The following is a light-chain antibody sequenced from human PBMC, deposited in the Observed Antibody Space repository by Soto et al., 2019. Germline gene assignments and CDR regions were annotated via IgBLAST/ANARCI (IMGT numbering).Light chain of an antibody. CDR2: EVN. Sequence: QSALTQPASVSGSPGQSISISCTGTSSDVGGYNYVSWYQQHPGKAPKLMIYEVNSRPSGVSNRFSGSKSGNTASLTISGLQPEDEGDYYCSAYTARSTLVFGGGTKLTVL. J-gene: IGLJ3*02. CDR3: SAYTARSTLV. CDR1: SSDVGGYNY. V-gene: IGLV2-14*01.